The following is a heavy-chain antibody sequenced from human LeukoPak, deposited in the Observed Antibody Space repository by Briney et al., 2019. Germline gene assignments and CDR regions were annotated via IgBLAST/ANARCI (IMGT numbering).Heavy chain of an antibody. Sequence: GGSLRLSCAASGFTFSSHSMNWVRQAPGKGLEWVSYISSSSSTIYHADSVKGRFTISRDNAKNSLYLQMNSLRAEDTTVYYCARGAYYYEDWGQGTLVTVSS. CDR3: ARGAYYYED. J-gene: IGHJ4*02. CDR2: ISSSSSTI. V-gene: IGHV3-48*01. CDR1: GFTFSSHS. D-gene: IGHD3-22*01.